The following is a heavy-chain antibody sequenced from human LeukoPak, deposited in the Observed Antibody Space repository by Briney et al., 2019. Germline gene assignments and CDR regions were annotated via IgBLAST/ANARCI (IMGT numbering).Heavy chain of an antibody. D-gene: IGHD4-17*01. CDR1: GFTFSSYS. CDR3: ATKKYGDAFDY. V-gene: IGHV3-21*01. CDR2: ISSSSSYI. Sequence: GGSLRLSCAASGFTFSSYSMNWVRQAPGKGLELVSSISSSSSYIYYADSVKGRFTISRDNAKNSLYLQMNSLRAEDTAVYYCATKKYGDAFDYWGQGTLVTVSS. J-gene: IGHJ4*02.